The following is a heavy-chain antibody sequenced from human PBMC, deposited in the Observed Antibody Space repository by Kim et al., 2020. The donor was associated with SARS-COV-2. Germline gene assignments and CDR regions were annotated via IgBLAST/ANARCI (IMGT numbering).Heavy chain of an antibody. J-gene: IGHJ4*02. V-gene: IGHV5-10-1*01. D-gene: IGHD2-2*01. CDR1: GYSFTSYW. CDR2: IDPSDSYT. CDR3: ARGTSFGLY. Sequence: GESLKISCEGSGYSFTSYWISWVRQMPGKGLEWMGRIDPSDSYTNYSPSFQGHVTILVDKSISTAFLQWSSLKASDTAMYYCARGTSFGLYWGQGTLVTVSP.